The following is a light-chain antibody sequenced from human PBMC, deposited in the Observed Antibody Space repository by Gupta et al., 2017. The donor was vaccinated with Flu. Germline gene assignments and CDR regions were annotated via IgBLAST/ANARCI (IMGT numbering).Light chain of an antibody. CDR2: GPI. V-gene: IGKV1-39*01. J-gene: IGKJ2*01. Sequence: DSEMTQSPSSLSASVGDSVTFTCRAIRDIDRHLNWYQKQQGKPPSLLIYGPINLQRGVGSRFSGSGSGTEFNITISSRQPEDFAACYCLHMDSIPPEDTFGQGTKVEI. CDR1: RDIDRH. CDR3: LHMDSIPPEDT.